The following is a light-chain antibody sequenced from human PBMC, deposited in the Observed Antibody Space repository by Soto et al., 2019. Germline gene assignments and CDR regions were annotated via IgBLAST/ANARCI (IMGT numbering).Light chain of an antibody. CDR3: QQYGSSPAT. CDR1: QSVSSSY. CDR2: GAS. J-gene: IGKJ1*01. Sequence: EIVLTQSPGTLSLSPGERVTLSCRASQSVSSSYLAWYQQKPGQAPRLLIYGASSRATGIPDRFSGSGSGTDFTLTLSRLEAEDFAVYYCQQYGSSPATFGQGTKVEIK. V-gene: IGKV3-20*01.